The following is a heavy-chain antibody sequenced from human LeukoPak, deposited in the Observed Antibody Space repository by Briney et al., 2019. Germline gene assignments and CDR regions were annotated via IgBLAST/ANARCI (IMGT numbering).Heavy chain of an antibody. CDR3: ARDPRFPGVSYYYYYMDV. Sequence: GGSLRLSCAASGFTFSSYAMHWVRQAPGKGLEWVAVISYDGSNKYYADSVKGRFTISRDNSKNTLYLQMNSLRAEDTAVYYCARDPRFPGVSYYYYYMDVWGKGTTVTVSS. CDR1: GFTFSSYA. D-gene: IGHD3-3*01. CDR2: ISYDGSNK. V-gene: IGHV3-30*04. J-gene: IGHJ6*03.